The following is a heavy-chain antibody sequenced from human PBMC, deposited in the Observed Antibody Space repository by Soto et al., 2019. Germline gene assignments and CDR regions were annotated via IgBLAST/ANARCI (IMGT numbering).Heavy chain of an antibody. Sequence: ASVKVSCKASGGTFSSYAISWVRQAPGQGLEWMGGIIPIFGTANYAQKFQGRVTITADESTSTAYMELSSLRSEDTAVYYCASGAVAGKGYFDYWGQGTLVTVSS. CDR2: IIPIFGTA. CDR1: GGTFSSYA. D-gene: IGHD6-19*01. V-gene: IGHV1-69*13. J-gene: IGHJ4*02. CDR3: ASGAVAGKGYFDY.